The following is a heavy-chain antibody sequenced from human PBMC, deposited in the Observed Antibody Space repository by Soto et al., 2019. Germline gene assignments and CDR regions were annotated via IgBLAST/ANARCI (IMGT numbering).Heavy chain of an antibody. CDR1: GGTFSSYA. CDR3: ARGGDYYDSSGSIYYYYYGMDV. V-gene: IGHV1-69*12. D-gene: IGHD3-22*01. J-gene: IGHJ6*02. Sequence: QVQLVQSGAEVKKPGSSVKVSCKASGGTFSSYAISWVRQAPGQGLEWMGGIIPIFGTANYAQKFQGRVTITADDSTSTAYMELRSLRSGDTAVYYCARGGDYYDSSGSIYYYYYGMDVWGQGTTVTVSS. CDR2: IIPIFGTA.